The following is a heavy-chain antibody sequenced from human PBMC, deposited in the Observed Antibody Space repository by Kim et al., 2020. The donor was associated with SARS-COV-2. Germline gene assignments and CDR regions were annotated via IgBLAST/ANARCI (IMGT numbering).Heavy chain of an antibody. CDR3: VREGQWLNSFDY. Sequence: ASVKVSCKASGYAFIGYYLHWVRQAPGQGLEWMGWIYPSSGGTNYAQKFQGRVTMTRDTSINTAYMELSRLKSDDTAVFYCVREGQWLNSFDYWGQGTLVTVSS. J-gene: IGHJ4*02. CDR2: IYPSSGGT. D-gene: IGHD6-19*01. CDR1: GYAFIGYY. V-gene: IGHV1-2*02.